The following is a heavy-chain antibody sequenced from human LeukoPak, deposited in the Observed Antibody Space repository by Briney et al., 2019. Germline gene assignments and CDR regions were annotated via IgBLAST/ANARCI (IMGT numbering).Heavy chain of an antibody. CDR1: GFTFSDYY. J-gene: IGHJ6*02. D-gene: IGHD3-3*01. CDR3: ARDRRFLEWLDYYGMDV. CDR2: ISSSGSTI. V-gene: IGHV3-11*01. Sequence: GGSLRLSCAASGFTFSDYYMSWIRQAPGQGLEWVSYISSSGSTIYYADSVKGRFTISRDNAKNSLYLQMNSLRAEDTAVYYCARDRRFLEWLDYYGMDVWGQGTTVTVSS.